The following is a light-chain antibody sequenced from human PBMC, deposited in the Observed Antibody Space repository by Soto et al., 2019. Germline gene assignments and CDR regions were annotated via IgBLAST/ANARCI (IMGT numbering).Light chain of an antibody. V-gene: IGKV3-20*01. J-gene: IGKJ4*02. CDR3: QQYGNSPLT. CDR2: VAS. CDR1: QSVTSSY. Sequence: EIVLTQSPGTLSSSPGDRATLSCRASQSVTSSYLAWYQQKPGQAPRLLIYVASRRATGIPGRFSGSGSGTDFTLTISRLEPEDFAVYYCQQYGNSPLTFGGGTKVEIK.